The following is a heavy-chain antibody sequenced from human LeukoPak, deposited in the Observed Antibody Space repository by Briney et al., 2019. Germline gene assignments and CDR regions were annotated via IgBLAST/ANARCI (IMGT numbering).Heavy chain of an antibody. Sequence: GSLRLSCAASGFTFSRYEMNCVGQAPGKGLKWVSYISSSGSTIYYADSVKGRFTISRDNAKNSLYLQMNSLRAEDTAVYYCARLLVVGANNYWGQGTLVTVSS. CDR2: ISSSGSTI. V-gene: IGHV3-48*03. J-gene: IGHJ4*02. D-gene: IGHD1-26*01. CDR3: ARLLVVGANNY. CDR1: GFTFSRYE.